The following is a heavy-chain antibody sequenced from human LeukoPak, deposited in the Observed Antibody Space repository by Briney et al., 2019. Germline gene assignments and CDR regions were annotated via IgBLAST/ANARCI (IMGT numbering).Heavy chain of an antibody. V-gene: IGHV4-38-2*02. CDR2: IYHSGST. CDR1: GYFISSGYY. J-gene: IGHJ4*02. CDR3: ARDIERGTLDY. Sequence: SETLSLTCAVSGYFISSGYYWDWIRQPPGKGLEWIGSIYHSGSTYYNPSLKSRVTISVDTSKNQFSLRLSSVTAADTAVYYCARDIERGTLDYWGQGTLVTVSP. D-gene: IGHD1-1*01.